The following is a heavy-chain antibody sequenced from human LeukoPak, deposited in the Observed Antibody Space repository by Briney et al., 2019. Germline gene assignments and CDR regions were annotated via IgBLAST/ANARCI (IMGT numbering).Heavy chain of an antibody. CDR2: IYYSGST. CDR3: ASGYGKFDY. D-gene: IGHD5-12*01. CDR1: GCSISSYY. Sequence: SETLSLTCTVSGCSISSYYWSWIRQPPGKGLEWIGYIYYSGSTNYNPSLKSRVTISVATSKNQFSLKLSSVTAADTAVYYCASGYGKFDYWGQGTLVTVSS. J-gene: IGHJ4*02. V-gene: IGHV4-59*01.